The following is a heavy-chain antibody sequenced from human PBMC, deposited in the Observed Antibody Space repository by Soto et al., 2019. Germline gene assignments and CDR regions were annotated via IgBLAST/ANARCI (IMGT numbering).Heavy chain of an antibody. D-gene: IGHD6-13*01. J-gene: IGHJ6*03. CDR2: IIPILGIA. V-gene: IGHV1-69*04. CDR1: GGTFSSYT. Sequence: SVKVSCKASGGTFSSYTISWVRQAPGQGLEWMGRIIPILGIANYAQKFQGRVTITADKSTSTAYMELSSLRSEAPAVYYCAGEALTRDSSEYIHYCYMDGWGKETTVTVAS. CDR3: AGEALTRDSSEYIHYCYMDG.